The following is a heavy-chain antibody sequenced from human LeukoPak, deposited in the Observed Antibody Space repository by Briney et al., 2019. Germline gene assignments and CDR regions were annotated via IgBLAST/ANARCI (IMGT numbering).Heavy chain of an antibody. Sequence: GGSLRLSCAASGFTFSSYSMNWVRQAPGKGLEWVSSISSSSSYIYYADSVKGRFTISRDNAKNSLYLQMNSLRAEDTAVYYCARANTNYCSSTSCYGAFDFWGQGTLVTVSS. CDR1: GFTFSSYS. CDR2: ISSSSSYI. CDR3: ARANTNYCSSTSCYGAFDF. J-gene: IGHJ4*02. V-gene: IGHV3-21*01. D-gene: IGHD2-2*01.